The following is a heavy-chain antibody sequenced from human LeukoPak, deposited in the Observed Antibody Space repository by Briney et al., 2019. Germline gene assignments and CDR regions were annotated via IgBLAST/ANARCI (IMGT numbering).Heavy chain of an antibody. CDR3: ARGMRYYDILTGYYHYFDY. V-gene: IGHV4-34*01. J-gene: IGHJ4*02. Sequence: SETLSLTCAVYGGSFSGYYWSWIRQPPGKGLEWIGEINHSGSTNYNPSLKSRVTISVDTSKNQFSLKLSSVTAADTAVYYCARGMRYYDILTGYYHYFDYWGQGTLVTVSS. CDR1: GGSFSGYY. CDR2: INHSGST. D-gene: IGHD3-9*01.